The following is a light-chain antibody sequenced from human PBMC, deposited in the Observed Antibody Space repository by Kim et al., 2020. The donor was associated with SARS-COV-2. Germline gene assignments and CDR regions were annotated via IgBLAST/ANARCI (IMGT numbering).Light chain of an antibody. CDR2: GAS. CDR1: QSVSSSY. Sequence: EIVLTQSPGTLSLSPGERATLSCRASQSVSSSYLAWYQQKPGQAPRLLIYGASSRATGIPDRFSGSGSGTDFTLTISRLEPEDFAVYYCQQYGSSPPMYTFGQGTKLGD. J-gene: IGKJ2*01. CDR3: QQYGSSPPMYT. V-gene: IGKV3-20*01.